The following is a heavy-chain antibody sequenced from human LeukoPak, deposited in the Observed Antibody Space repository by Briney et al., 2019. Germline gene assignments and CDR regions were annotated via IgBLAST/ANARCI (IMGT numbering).Heavy chain of an antibody. CDR1: GFTFSSYS. D-gene: IGHD3-16*02. V-gene: IGHV3-21*01. CDR2: ISSSSGFI. J-gene: IGHJ4*02. Sequence: PGGSLRLSCAASGFTFSSYSMNWVRQAPGKGLEWVSFISSSSGFIYYAGSVKGRFTISRDNARNSLYLQMNSLRAADTAVYFCAREIIWGTYRRLYYFDTWGQGTLVTVSS. CDR3: AREIIWGTYRRLYYFDT.